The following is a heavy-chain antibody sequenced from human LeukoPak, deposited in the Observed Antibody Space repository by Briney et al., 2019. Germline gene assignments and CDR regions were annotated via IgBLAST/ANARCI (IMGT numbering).Heavy chain of an antibody. Sequence: ASVKVSCKASGYTFTSYGISWVRQAPGQGLEWMGWISAYNGNTNYAQKLQGRVTMNTDTSTSTAYMELRSLRSDDTAVYYCARFYDSSGLDAFDIWGQGTMVTVSS. CDR1: GYTFTSYG. J-gene: IGHJ3*02. CDR2: ISAYNGNT. V-gene: IGHV1-18*01. D-gene: IGHD3-22*01. CDR3: ARFYDSSGLDAFDI.